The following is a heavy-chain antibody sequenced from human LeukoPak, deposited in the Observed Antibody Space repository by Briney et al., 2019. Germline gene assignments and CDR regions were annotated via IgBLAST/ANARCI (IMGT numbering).Heavy chain of an antibody. V-gene: IGHV3-23*01. Sequence: GGSLRLSCAASGFTFSSYAMSWVRQAPGKGLEWDSTISDSGASTYYADSVKGRFTISRDNSKNTLYLQMNSLRAEDTAVYYCAKKVKLAYCGGDCNNWFDPWGQGTLVTVSS. CDR2: ISDSGAST. D-gene: IGHD2-21*01. J-gene: IGHJ5*02. CDR1: GFTFSSYA. CDR3: AKKVKLAYCGGDCNNWFDP.